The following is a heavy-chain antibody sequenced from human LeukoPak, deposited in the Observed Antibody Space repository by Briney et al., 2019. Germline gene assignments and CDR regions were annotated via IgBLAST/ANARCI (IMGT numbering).Heavy chain of an antibody. V-gene: IGHV4-30-4*01. J-gene: IGHJ4*02. D-gene: IGHD6-19*01. Sequence: MTSETLSLTCTVSGVSISSGDYYWSWIRQPPGKGLEWIGYIYYSGSTYYNPSLKSRVTISVDTSKNQFSLKLSSVTAADTAVYYCARALGDSSGWYYFDYWGQGTLVTVSS. CDR2: IYYSGST. CDR1: GVSISSGDYY. CDR3: ARALGDSSGWYYFDY.